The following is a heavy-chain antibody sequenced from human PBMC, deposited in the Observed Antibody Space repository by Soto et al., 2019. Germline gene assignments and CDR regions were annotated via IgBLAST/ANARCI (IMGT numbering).Heavy chain of an antibody. CDR3: ARVEAVLGIYNYHGLDV. J-gene: IGHJ6*02. V-gene: IGHV1-69*12. D-gene: IGHD6-19*01. Sequence: QVQLVQSGAEVKKPGSSVRVSCKASGGTFSNYAISLVRQAPGQGLEWMGGIIPIFGTTYYAQKFQGRVTIIAEGSASTAYLQLSSLRSEDTAMYYCARVEAVLGIYNYHGLDVWGQGTAVSFSS. CDR1: GGTFSNYA. CDR2: IIPIFGTT.